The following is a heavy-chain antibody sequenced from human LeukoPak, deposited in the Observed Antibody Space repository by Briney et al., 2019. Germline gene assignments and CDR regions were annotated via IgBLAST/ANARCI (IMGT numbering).Heavy chain of an antibody. J-gene: IGHJ6*02. Sequence: GGSLRLSCAASGFAFSSYGMHWVRQAPGKGLEWVASINHNGNVNYYVDSVKGRFTISRDNAKNSLYLQMSNLRAEDTAVYFCARGGGLDVWGQGATVTVSS. CDR2: INHNGNVN. CDR1: GFAFSSYG. CDR3: ARGGGLDV. V-gene: IGHV3-7*03. D-gene: IGHD3-16*01.